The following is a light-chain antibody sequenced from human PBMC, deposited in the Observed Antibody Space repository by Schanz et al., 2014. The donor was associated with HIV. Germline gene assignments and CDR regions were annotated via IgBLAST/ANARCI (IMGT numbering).Light chain of an antibody. J-gene: IGLJ3*02. V-gene: IGLV1-44*01. CDR3: ATWVDSLNGWV. CDR2: AGN. CDR1: SSNIGINT. Sequence: QSVLTQPPSASGTPGQRVTISCSGSSSNIGINTVNWYPPLPGTAPKLLIYAGNQRASGVPDRLSGSGSGTSASLVISGLQSQDEADYYCATWVDSLNGWVFGGGTKLTVL.